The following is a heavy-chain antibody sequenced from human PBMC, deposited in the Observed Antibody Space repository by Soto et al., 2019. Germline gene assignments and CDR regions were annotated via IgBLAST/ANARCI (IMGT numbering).Heavy chain of an antibody. D-gene: IGHD3-10*01. CDR3: AKDYGSGSRDAFDI. V-gene: IGHV3-9*01. CDR2: ISWNSGSI. J-gene: IGHJ3*02. Sequence: EVQLVESGGGLVQPGRSLRLSCAASGFTFDDYAMHWVLQAPGKGLEWVSGISWNSGSIGYADSVKGRFTISRDNAKNSLYLQLNNLRADDTALYYCAKDYGSGSRDAFDIWGQGTMVTVSS. CDR1: GFTFDDYA.